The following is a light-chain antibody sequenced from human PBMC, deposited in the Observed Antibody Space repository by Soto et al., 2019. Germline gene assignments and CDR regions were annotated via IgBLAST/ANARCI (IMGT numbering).Light chain of an antibody. CDR1: QSVYSSS. Sequence: ENVLTQSPGTLSLSPGESATLSCRASQSVYSSSLAWYQQKPGQAPRLLISGASRRATGIPDRFIGSGSGTDFTLTISRPEPEDFAVYYCQQYGSSPYTFGQGTKLEI. J-gene: IGKJ2*01. V-gene: IGKV3-20*01. CDR3: QQYGSSPYT. CDR2: GAS.